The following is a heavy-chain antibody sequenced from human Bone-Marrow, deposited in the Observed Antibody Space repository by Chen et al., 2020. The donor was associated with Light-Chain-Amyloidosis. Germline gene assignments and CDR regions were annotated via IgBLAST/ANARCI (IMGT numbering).Heavy chain of an antibody. J-gene: IGHJ4*02. Sequence: EVQLVESGGGLVKPGGSRRLSCEASGFIFSSYSMNWVRQAPGKGLEWLSYISNNNIYYADSVKGRFTISRDNARNSLSLQMNSLRAEDSAVYYCARDDKWAFDYWGQGTLVTVSS. V-gene: IGHV3-48*01. CDR1: GFIFSSYS. D-gene: IGHD1-26*01. CDR2: ISNNNI. CDR3: ARDDKWAFDY.